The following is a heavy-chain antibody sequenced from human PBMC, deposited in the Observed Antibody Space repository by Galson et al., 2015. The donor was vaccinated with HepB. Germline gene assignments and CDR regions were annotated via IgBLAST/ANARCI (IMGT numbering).Heavy chain of an antibody. V-gene: IGHV3-21*01. CDR1: GFTFSSYS. Sequence: SLRLSCAASGFTFSSYSMHWVRQAPGKGLEWVSSISSSSSYIYYADSVKGRFTTSRDNAKNSLYLQMNSLRAEDTAVYYCARRYSSSSGFDPWGQGTLVTVSS. CDR3: ARRYSSSSGFDP. J-gene: IGHJ5*02. CDR2: ISSSSSYI. D-gene: IGHD6-13*01.